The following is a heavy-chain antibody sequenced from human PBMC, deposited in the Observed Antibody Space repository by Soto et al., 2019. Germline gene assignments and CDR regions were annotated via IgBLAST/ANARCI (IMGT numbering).Heavy chain of an antibody. CDR3: ANGRPYYDSSGRLFDY. Sequence: GASVKVSCKASGYTFTSYAMHWVRQAPGQRLEWMGWINAGNGNTKYSQKFQGRVTITRDTSTGTAYMELSSLRSEDTAVYYCANGRPYYDSSGRLFDYWGQGTLVTVSS. CDR1: GYTFTSYA. CDR2: INAGNGNT. D-gene: IGHD3-22*01. V-gene: IGHV1-3*01. J-gene: IGHJ4*02.